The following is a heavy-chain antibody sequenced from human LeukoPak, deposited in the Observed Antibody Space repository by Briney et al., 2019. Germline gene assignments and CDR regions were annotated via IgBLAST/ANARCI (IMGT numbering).Heavy chain of an antibody. D-gene: IGHD6-19*01. J-gene: IGHJ4*02. CDR3: ARGTIAVAGKLDY. Sequence: PSETLSLTCAVYGGSFSDYYWSWIRQPPGKGLEWIGEINHSGSTNYNPSLKSRVTISVDTSKNQFSLKLSSVTAADTAVYYCARGTIAVAGKLDYWGQGTLVTVSS. CDR2: INHSGST. CDR1: GGSFSDYY. V-gene: IGHV4-34*01.